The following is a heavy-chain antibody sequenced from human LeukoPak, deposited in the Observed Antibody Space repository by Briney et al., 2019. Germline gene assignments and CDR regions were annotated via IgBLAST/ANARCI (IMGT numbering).Heavy chain of an antibody. J-gene: IGHJ4*02. CDR2: IYYSGST. Sequence: SETLSLTCTVSGGSISSYYWSWIRQPPGKGLEWIGYIYYSGSTNYNPSLKSRVTISVDTSKNQFSLKLSSVTAADTAVYYCARGPPGRIDYWGQGTLVTVSS. CDR1: GGSISSYY. V-gene: IGHV4-59*01. CDR3: ARGPPGRIDY. D-gene: IGHD2-15*01.